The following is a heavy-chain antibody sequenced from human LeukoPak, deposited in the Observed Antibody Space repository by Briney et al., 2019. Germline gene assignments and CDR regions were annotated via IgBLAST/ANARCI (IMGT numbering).Heavy chain of an antibody. CDR1: GFTFSSYA. Sequence: RSGGSLRLSCAASGFTFSSYAMSWVRQAPGKGLEWVSAISGSGGSTYYADSVKGRFTISRDHFKNTLYLQMNSLRAEDTAVYYCAKHGGWEPLPDFDYWGQGTLVTVSS. J-gene: IGHJ4*02. CDR3: AKHGGWEPLPDFDY. V-gene: IGHV3-23*01. CDR2: ISGSGGST. D-gene: IGHD1-26*01.